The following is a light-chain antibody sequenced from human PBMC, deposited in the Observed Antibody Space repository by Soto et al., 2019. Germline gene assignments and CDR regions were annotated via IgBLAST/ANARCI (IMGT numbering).Light chain of an antibody. Sequence: EIVLTQSPGTLSLSPGERATLSCRASQSVSNNYLAWYQKKPGQAPRLLIYDASSRATDIPDRFSGSWSGTDFTLTSSRLESEDFGVFYCQQYGSSPTFGVGTKVEIK. CDR2: DAS. CDR1: QSVSNNY. CDR3: QQYGSSPT. V-gene: IGKV3-20*01. J-gene: IGKJ4*01.